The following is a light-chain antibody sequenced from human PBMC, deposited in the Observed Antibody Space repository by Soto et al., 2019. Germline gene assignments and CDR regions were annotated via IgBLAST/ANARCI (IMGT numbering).Light chain of an antibody. CDR1: QSISSY. J-gene: IGKJ1*01. CDR3: QQYSDYSGT. Sequence: DIQMTQSPSSLSASVGDRVTITCRASQSISSYLNWYQQKPGKAPKLLIYAASSLQSGVPSRFSGSGSGTDFTLAISSLQPEDSATYYCQQYSDYSGTFAQGTKVDIK. CDR2: AAS. V-gene: IGKV1-39*01.